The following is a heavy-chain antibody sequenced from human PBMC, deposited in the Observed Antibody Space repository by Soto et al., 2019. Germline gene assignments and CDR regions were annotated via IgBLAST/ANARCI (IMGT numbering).Heavy chain of an antibody. CDR1: GFTFSSCA. Sequence: PGGSLRLSCAASGFTFSSCAMHWVRQAPGKGLEWVAVISYDGSNKYYADSVKGRFTISRDNSKNTLYLQMNSLRAEDTAVYYCARDHLLHSSGYYYNWFDPWGQGTLVTVSS. D-gene: IGHD3-22*01. J-gene: IGHJ5*02. CDR2: ISYDGSNK. V-gene: IGHV3-30-3*01. CDR3: ARDHLLHSSGYYYNWFDP.